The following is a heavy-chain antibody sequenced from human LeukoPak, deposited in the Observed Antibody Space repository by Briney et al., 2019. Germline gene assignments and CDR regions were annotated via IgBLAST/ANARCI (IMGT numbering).Heavy chain of an antibody. D-gene: IGHD3-3*01. J-gene: IGHJ6*03. CDR3: ARHFYPPGYWYMDV. CDR1: GGSISSSSYY. CDR2: IYYSGST. V-gene: IGHV4-39*01. Sequence: PSETLSLTCTVSGGSISSSSYYWGWIRQPPGKGLEWMGSIYYSGSTYYNPSLKSRVTISVDTSKNQFSLKLSSVTAADTAVFYCARHFYPPGYWYMDVWGKGTTVTISS.